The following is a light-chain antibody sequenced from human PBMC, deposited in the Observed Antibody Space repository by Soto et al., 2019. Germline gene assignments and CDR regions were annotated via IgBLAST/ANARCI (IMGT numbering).Light chain of an antibody. V-gene: IGKV3-20*01. CDR1: QSVNSNY. CDR3: QQYGTSPYT. CDR2: AAS. J-gene: IGKJ2*01. Sequence: EIVLTQSPGTLSLSPGERATLSCRASQSVNSNYLGWYQKKPAQAPRLLIYAASSSATGVPGRFSGSGSGTDFTLTISRLEPEDCAVYYCQQYGTSPYTFGQGTKLEIK.